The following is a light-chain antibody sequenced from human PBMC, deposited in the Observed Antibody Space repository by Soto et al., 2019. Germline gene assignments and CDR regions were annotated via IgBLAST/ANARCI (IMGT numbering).Light chain of an antibody. CDR3: QVWDSSRDHPGL. J-gene: IGLJ2*01. CDR2: DHR. V-gene: IGLV3-21*02. Sequence: SYELTQPPSVSVAPGQTARITCGGNNIGSKAVHWYQQRPGQAPVPVVYDHRDRPSEIPERISGSNSGNTATLTITRVEVGDEADFCCQVWDSSRDHPGLFGGGTKLTVL. CDR1: NIGSKA.